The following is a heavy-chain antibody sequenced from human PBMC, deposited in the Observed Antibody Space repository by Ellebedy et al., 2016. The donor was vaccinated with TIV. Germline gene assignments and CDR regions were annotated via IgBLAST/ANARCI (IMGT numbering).Heavy chain of an antibody. J-gene: IGHJ6*03. CDR3: ARDLQCSSTSCYHTPYNYYYYMDV. D-gene: IGHD2-2*01. Sequence: GESLKISXAASGFTFSSYSMNWVRQAPGKGLEWVSSISSSSSYIYYADSVKGRFTISRDNAKNSLFLQMNSLRAEDTAVYYCARDLQCSSTSCYHTPYNYYYYMDVWGKGTTVTVSS. CDR2: ISSSSSYI. CDR1: GFTFSSYS. V-gene: IGHV3-21*01.